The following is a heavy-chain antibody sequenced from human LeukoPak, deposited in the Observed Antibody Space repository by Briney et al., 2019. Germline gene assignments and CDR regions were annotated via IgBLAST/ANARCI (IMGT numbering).Heavy chain of an antibody. CDR3: ARDGGGPYYYDSSGYYSDY. D-gene: IGHD3-22*01. CDR2: INPNSGGT. J-gene: IGHJ4*02. Sequence: ASVKVSCKASGYTFTGYHMHWVRQAPGQGLEWMGRINPNSGGTNYAQKCQGRVTMTRATSISTAYMALRRLRSDDTAVYYCARDGGGPYYYDSSGYYSDYWGQGTLVTVSS. CDR1: GYTFTGYH. V-gene: IGHV1-2*06.